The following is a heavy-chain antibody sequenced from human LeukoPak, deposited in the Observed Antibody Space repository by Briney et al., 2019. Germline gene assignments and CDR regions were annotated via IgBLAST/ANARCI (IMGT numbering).Heavy chain of an antibody. CDR2: IFISGST. J-gene: IGHJ6*03. CDR3: TRGGGRRGNGYYYMDV. CDR1: GGSISSYY. V-gene: IGHV4-4*07. Sequence: SETLSLTCTVSGGSISSYYWSWIRQPAGKGPEWIGRIFISGSTNYNPSLKSRVTMSVDTSKNQFYLNLNSVTAADSAVYYCTRGGGRRGNGYYYMDVWGKGTTVTVSS. D-gene: IGHD2-8*01.